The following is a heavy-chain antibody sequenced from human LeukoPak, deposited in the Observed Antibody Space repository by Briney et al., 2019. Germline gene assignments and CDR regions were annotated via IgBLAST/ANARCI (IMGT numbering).Heavy chain of an antibody. CDR3: ARALNGHYVSY. Sequence: GGSLRLSRAASGFTFSSYSMNWVRQAPGKGLEWVSYISSSSSTIYYADSVEGRFTISRDNAKNSLYLQMNSLRAEDTAVYYCARALNGHYVSYWGQGTLVTVSS. CDR2: ISSSSSTI. CDR1: GFTFSSYS. V-gene: IGHV3-48*01. D-gene: IGHD4-17*01. J-gene: IGHJ4*02.